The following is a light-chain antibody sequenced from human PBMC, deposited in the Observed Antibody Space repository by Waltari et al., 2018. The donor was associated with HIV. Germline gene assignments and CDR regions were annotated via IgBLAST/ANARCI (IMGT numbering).Light chain of an antibody. CDR2: AAS. CDR1: QSVSSY. Sequence: EIVLTQSPATLSLSPGERATLSCRASQSVSSYLAWYQQKPGQAPRLLSYAASNRASGIPARFSGSRSGTDFTLTISSLEPEDFAVYYCQQRFNWPPWTFGQGTKVEIK. J-gene: IGKJ1*01. V-gene: IGKV3-11*01. CDR3: QQRFNWPPWT.